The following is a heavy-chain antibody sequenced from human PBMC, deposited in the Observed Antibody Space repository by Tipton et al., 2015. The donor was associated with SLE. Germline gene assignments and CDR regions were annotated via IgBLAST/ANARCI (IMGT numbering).Heavy chain of an antibody. Sequence: TLSLTCTVSGGSISSSSYYWGWIRQPPGKGLEWIGSIYYSGSTYYNPSLKSRVTISVDTSKNQFSLKLSSVTAADTAVYYCARGSYCSSTSCYTPIGRSVDYWGQGTLVTVSS. CDR3: ARGSYCSSTSCYTPIGRSVDY. J-gene: IGHJ4*02. CDR1: GGSISSSSYY. CDR2: IYYSGST. D-gene: IGHD2-2*02. V-gene: IGHV4-39*01.